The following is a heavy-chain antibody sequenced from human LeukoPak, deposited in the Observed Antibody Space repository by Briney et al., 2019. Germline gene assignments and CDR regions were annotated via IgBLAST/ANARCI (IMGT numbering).Heavy chain of an antibody. Sequence: ASVKVSCKASGYTFTNYDINWVRQATGQGPEWMGWVNPNSGHTGYAQKFQGRVTMTRNTSISTAYMELSSLRSEDTAVYYCARGAPGSYCSGGSCPYFDYWGQGTLVSVSS. CDR2: VNPNSGHT. J-gene: IGHJ4*02. CDR3: ARGAPGSYCSGGSCPYFDY. V-gene: IGHV1-8*01. CDR1: GYTFTNYD. D-gene: IGHD2-15*01.